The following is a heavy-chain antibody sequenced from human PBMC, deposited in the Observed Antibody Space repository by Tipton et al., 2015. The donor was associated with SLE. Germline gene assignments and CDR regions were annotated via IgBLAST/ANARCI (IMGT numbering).Heavy chain of an antibody. J-gene: IGHJ4*02. CDR3: ARDVEDLCLLDY. D-gene: IGHD2-15*01. CDR1: GGSFSDYY. CDR2: INHSGST. V-gene: IGHV4-34*01. Sequence: TLSLTCAVYGGSFSDYYWSWIRQPPGKGLEWIGEINHSGSTNYNPSLKSRVTISVDVSKNQFSLKLSSVTAADTALYYCARDVEDLCLLDYWGQGTLVTVPS.